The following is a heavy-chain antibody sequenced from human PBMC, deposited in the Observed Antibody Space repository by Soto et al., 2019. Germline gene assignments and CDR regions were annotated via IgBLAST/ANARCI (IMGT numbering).Heavy chain of an antibody. Sequence: YETRSLTCSGSGGSMKRYCWSLIRQPAGKRLEWIGRVYSSGTTDYNPSLNSRATLSVETSKNQFSLKLSSVTAADTAVYYLSWGEYSSSLGFVDWARGTLVPVSS. D-gene: IGHD6-6*01. V-gene: IGHV4-4*07. CDR2: VYSSGTT. CDR3: SWGEYSSSLGFVD. CDR1: GGSMKRYC. J-gene: IGHJ4*02.